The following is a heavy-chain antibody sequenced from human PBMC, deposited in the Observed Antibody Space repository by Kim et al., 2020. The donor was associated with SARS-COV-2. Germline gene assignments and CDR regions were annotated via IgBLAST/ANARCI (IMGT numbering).Heavy chain of an antibody. V-gene: IGHV4-4*09. Sequence: NYNPTLTSRVPISVDTSTNQFSLKLSSVTAADTAVYYCARYSSSWYAVDIWGQGTMVTVSS. CDR3: ARYSSSWYAVDI. D-gene: IGHD6-13*01. J-gene: IGHJ3*02.